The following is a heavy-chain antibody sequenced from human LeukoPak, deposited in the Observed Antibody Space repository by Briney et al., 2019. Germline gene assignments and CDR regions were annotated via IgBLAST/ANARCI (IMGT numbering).Heavy chain of an antibody. Sequence: GESLKISCKGSGYSFTSYWISWVRQMPGKGLEWMGRIDPSDSYTNYSPSFQGHVTISADKSISIAYLQWSSLKASDTAMYYCARHATATVTSYYYYYGMDVWGKGTTVTVSS. V-gene: IGHV5-10-1*01. CDR2: IDPSDSYT. CDR1: GYSFTSYW. D-gene: IGHD4-17*01. CDR3: ARHATATVTSYYYYYGMDV. J-gene: IGHJ6*04.